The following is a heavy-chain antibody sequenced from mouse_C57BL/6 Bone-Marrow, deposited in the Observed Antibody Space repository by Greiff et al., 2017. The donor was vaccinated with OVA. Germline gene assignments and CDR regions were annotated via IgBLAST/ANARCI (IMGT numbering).Heavy chain of an antibody. CDR3: AYYGSSSWFAY. CDR1: GYTFTSYW. V-gene: IGHV1-7*01. D-gene: IGHD1-1*01. CDR2: INPSSGYT. J-gene: IGHJ3*01. Sequence: VQLQESGAELAKPGASVKMSCKASGYTFTSYWMHWVKQRPGQGLEWIGYINPSSGYTKYNQKFKDKATLTADKSSSTAYMQLSSLTYDDSAVYYCAYYGSSSWFAYWGQGTLVTVSA.